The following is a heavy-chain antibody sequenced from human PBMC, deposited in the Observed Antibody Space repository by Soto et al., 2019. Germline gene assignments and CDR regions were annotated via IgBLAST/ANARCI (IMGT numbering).Heavy chain of an antibody. CDR2: IDSSGRYI. V-gene: IGHV3-21*01. J-gene: IGHJ4*02. CDR1: GAIFSSYG. Sequence: GGSLRLSCVASGAIFSSYGMNWLRQAPGKGLEWVSSIDSSGRYIYYADSLQGRFTISRDNAKNSMYLQMNSLRVEDTARYFCARDESAGSSTSDWGQGTLVTV. CDR3: ARDESAGSSTSD. D-gene: IGHD2-2*01.